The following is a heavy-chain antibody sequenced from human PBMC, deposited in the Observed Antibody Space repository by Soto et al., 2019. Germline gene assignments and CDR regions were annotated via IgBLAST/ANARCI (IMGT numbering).Heavy chain of an antibody. J-gene: IGHJ4*02. Sequence: SETLSLTCTVSGGSISSGDYYWSWIRQPPGKGLEWIGYIYYSGSTYYNPSLKSRVTISVDTSKNQFSLKLSSVTAADTAVYYCARRYYYDSSGYFRWEYYFDYWGQGTLVTVSS. CDR1: GGSISSGDYY. CDR2: IYYSGST. D-gene: IGHD3-22*01. CDR3: ARRYYYDSSGYFRWEYYFDY. V-gene: IGHV4-30-4*01.